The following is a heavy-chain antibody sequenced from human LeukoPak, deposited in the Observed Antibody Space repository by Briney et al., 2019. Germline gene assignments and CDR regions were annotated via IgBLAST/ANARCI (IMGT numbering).Heavy chain of an antibody. CDR2: IYYSGTT. CDR3: ARHVPYSSSCDI. J-gene: IGHJ3*02. D-gene: IGHD6-13*01. Sequence: KPSETLSLTCTVSGGSISSYYWSWIRQPPGKGLEWIGYIYYSGTTYYNPSLRSRVTISVDTSKNQFSLKLSSVTAADTAVYYCARHVPYSSSCDIWGQGTMVTVSS. V-gene: IGHV4-59*08. CDR1: GGSISSYY.